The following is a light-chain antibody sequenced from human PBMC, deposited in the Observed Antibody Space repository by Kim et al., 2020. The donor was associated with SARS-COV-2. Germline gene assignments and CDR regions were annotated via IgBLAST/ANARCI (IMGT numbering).Light chain of an antibody. J-gene: IGLJ3*02. CDR2: GNS. V-gene: IGLV1-40*01. Sequence: RGTIYCTGSSTNIGAGYEVHWYQKLPGTAPKLLIYGNSNRPSGVPDRFSGSKSGTSASLAITGLQAEDEADYYCQSYDSSLSGWVFGGGTQLTVL. CDR1: STNIGAGYE. CDR3: QSYDSSLSGWV.